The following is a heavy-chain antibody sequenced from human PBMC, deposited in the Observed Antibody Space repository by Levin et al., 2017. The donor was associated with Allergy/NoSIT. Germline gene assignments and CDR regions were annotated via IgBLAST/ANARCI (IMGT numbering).Heavy chain of an antibody. J-gene: IGHJ4*02. CDR3: TTMRGRVAAVWVGSY. CDR2: IRTKADGGTT. D-gene: IGHD3-10*01. CDR1: GFSFIDAC. Sequence: GGSLRLSCVASGFSFIDACMNWVRQAPGKGLEWVGRIRTKADGGTTDYTAPVKGRFSISRDDSKSTLYLQMDSLNTEDTAVYYCTTMRGRVAAVWVGSYWGQGTLVTVSS. V-gene: IGHV3-15*01.